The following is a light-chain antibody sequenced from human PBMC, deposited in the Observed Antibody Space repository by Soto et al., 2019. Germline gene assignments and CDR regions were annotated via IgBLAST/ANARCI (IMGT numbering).Light chain of an antibody. CDR3: AAWDDNLSGIV. J-gene: IGLJ1*01. CDR1: GSNIGNNI. V-gene: IGLV1-44*01. CDR2: SDN. Sequence: QSVLTQAPSASGTPGQMVTISCSGRGSNIGNNIVNWYQQLPGTAPKLLIYSDNRRPSGVPDRFSGSKSGTSASLAISGIQSEDEADYYCAAWDDNLSGIVFGIGTKVTVL.